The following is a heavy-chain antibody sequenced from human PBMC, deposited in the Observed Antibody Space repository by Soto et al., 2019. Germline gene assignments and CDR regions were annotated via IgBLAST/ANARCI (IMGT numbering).Heavy chain of an antibody. V-gene: IGHV4-34*01. CDR1: GGSFTGYY. J-gene: IGHJ4*02. CDR3: TRGQEGVVATH. Sequence: QVQLQQWGAGLLKPSETLSLTCAVNGGSFTGYYWSWVRQPLGKGLEWIGEVKDGGVTNYSPSLRSRVTISSDAPKKQFSLKVTSVTAADTAVYYCTRGQEGVVATHWDQGTLVTVSS. D-gene: IGHD5-12*01. CDR2: VKDGGVT.